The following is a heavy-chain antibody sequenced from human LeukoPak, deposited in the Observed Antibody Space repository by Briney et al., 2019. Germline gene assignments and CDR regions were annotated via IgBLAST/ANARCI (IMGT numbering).Heavy chain of an antibody. V-gene: IGHV4-31*03. CDR1: GGSISSGGYY. D-gene: IGHD2-15*01. CDR3: ARRRGRDCSGGSCYSTGRAAFDI. CDR2: IYYSGST. Sequence: SETLSLTCTVSGGSISSGGYYWSWIRQHPGKGLEWIGYIYYSGSTYYNPSLKSRVTISVDTSKNQFSLKLSSVTAADTAVYYCARRRGRDCSGGSCYSTGRAAFDIWGQGTMVTVSS. J-gene: IGHJ3*02.